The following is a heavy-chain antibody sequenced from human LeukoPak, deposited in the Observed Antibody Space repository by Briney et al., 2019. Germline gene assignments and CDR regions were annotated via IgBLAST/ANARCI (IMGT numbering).Heavy chain of an antibody. D-gene: IGHD3-16*01. CDR1: GYTFTGYY. CDR2: INPNSGGT. CDR3: ARILEVWGSNYYYGMDV. Sequence: ASVKVSCKASGYTFTGYYMHWVRQVPGQALEWMGWINPNSGGTNYAQKFQGRVTMTRDTSITTAYMELSRLRSDDTAVYYCARILEVWGSNYYYGMDVWGQGTTVTVSS. J-gene: IGHJ6*02. V-gene: IGHV1-2*02.